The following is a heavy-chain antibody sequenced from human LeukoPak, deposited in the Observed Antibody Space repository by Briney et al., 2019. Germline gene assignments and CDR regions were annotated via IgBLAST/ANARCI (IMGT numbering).Heavy chain of an antibody. D-gene: IGHD6-6*01. CDR2: IGGSNSHT. CDR1: GFDFSNYA. Sequence: GGSLRLSCAASGFDFSNYAMTWVRQAPGKGLEWVSGIGGSNSHTYFADFVKGRFTISRDNSKGTLYLQMSSLRADDTAVYYCAKGGWEYSSSSDSWGQGTLVSVSS. V-gene: IGHV3-23*05. CDR3: AKGGWEYSSSSDS. J-gene: IGHJ4*02.